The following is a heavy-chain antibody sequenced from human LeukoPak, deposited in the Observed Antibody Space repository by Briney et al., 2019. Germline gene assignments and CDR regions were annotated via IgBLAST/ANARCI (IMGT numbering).Heavy chain of an antibody. J-gene: IGHJ3*02. D-gene: IGHD3-16*01. CDR2: INHSGST. Sequence: SETLSLTCAVYGGSFSGYYWSWIRQPPGKGLEWIGEINHSGSTNYNPSLKSRVTISVDTSKNQFSLKLSSVTAADTAVYYCARHLGVLSRNLNRKRDAFDIWGQGTMVTVSS. CDR1: GGSFSGYY. CDR3: ARHLGVLSRNLNRKRDAFDI. V-gene: IGHV4-34*01.